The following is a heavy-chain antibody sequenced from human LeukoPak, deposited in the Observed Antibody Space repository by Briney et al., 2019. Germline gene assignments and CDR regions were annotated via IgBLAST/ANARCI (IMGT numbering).Heavy chain of an antibody. D-gene: IGHD3-22*01. CDR1: GYTFTSYA. Sequence: ASVKVSCKASGYTFTSYAMNWVRQAPGQGLEWMGWINTNTGNPTYAQGFTGRFVFSLDTSVSTAYLQISSLKAEDTAVYYCAREWDGLYYDSSGPWGQGTLVTVSS. V-gene: IGHV7-4-1*02. CDR3: AREWDGLYYDSSGP. CDR2: INTNTGNP. J-gene: IGHJ5*02.